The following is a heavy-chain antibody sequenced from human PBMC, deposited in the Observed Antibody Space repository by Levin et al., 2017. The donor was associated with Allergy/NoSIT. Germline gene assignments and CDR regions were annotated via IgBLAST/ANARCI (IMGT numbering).Heavy chain of an antibody. CDR3: AGYDWDKPDAFDI. CDR1: GYSISSGYY. D-gene: IGHD1/OR15-1a*01. V-gene: IGHV4-38-2*01. CDR2: IYHSGST. J-gene: IGHJ3*02. Sequence: ASQTLSLTCAVSGYSISSGYYWGWIRQPPGKGLEWIGSIYHSGSTYYNPSLKSRVTISVDTSKNQFSLKLGSATAADTAVYYCAGYDWDKPDAFDIWGQGTMVTVSS.